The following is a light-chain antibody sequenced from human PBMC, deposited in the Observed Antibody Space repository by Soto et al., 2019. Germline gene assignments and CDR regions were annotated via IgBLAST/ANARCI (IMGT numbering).Light chain of an antibody. V-gene: IGKV3-20*01. CDR2: GAS. CDR1: QSVSSSY. Sequence: EIVLTQSPGTLSLSQGERATLSCRASQSVSSSYLAWYQQKPGQAPRLLIYGASSRATGIPARFSGSGSGTDFTLTISRLEPEEFAVYYCQQYGSSRTFGQGTKVEIK. CDR3: QQYGSSRT. J-gene: IGKJ1*01.